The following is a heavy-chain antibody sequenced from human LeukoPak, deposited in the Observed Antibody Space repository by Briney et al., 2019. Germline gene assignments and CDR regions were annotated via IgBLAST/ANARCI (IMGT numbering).Heavy chain of an antibody. CDR1: GGSITSSSYF. CDR3: ARVVGATRKFDY. CDR2: IYYSGST. D-gene: IGHD1-26*01. Sequence: SETLSLTCAVSGGSITSSSYFWGWLRQPPGKGLEWIASIYYSGSTYYNPSLSSRVTITVDTTKKQFSLKLSSVTAADTAVYFCARVVGATRKFDYWGQGTLVTVSS. J-gene: IGHJ4*02. V-gene: IGHV4-39*01.